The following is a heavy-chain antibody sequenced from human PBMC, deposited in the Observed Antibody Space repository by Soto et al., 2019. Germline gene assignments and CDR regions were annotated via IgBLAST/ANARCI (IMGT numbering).Heavy chain of an antibody. Sequence: EVQLVESGGGLVKPGGSLRLSCAASGFTFSSYSMNWVRQAPGKGLEWVSSISSSSSYIYYADSVKGRFTISRDNAKKPRYLQMNSLRAEDTAVYYCARGRRAVDYGYVDAFDIWGQGTMVTVSS. D-gene: IGHD4-17*01. CDR2: ISSSSSYI. J-gene: IGHJ3*02. CDR3: ARGRRAVDYGYVDAFDI. CDR1: GFTFSSYS. V-gene: IGHV3-21*01.